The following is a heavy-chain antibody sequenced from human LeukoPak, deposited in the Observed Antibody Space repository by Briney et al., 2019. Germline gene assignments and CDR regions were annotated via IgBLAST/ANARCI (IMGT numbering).Heavy chain of an antibody. V-gene: IGHV4-31*03. CDR2: IHYSEST. CDR3: AGVTSSSVHFDY. J-gene: IGHJ4*02. CDR1: GASISSGGYY. D-gene: IGHD2-21*02. Sequence: SETLSLTCTVSGASISSGGYYWSWIRQHPGKGLEWIGYIHYSESTNYNPSLKSRLTMSIDTSKDQFSLNLSPVTAADTAVYYCAGVTSSSVHFDYWGQGTLVTVSS.